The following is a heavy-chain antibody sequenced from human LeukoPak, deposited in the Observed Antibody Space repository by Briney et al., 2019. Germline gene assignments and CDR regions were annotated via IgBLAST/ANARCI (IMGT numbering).Heavy chain of an antibody. D-gene: IGHD2-2*02. CDR1: GYTFTSYG. CDR2: ISAYNGNT. V-gene: IGHV1-18*01. J-gene: IGHJ6*02. CDR3: ARSCSSTSCYRYYYYGMAV. Sequence: ASVKVSCKASGYTFTSYGISWVRQAPGQGLEWMGWISAYNGNTNYAQKLQGRVTMTTDTSTSTAYMELRSLRSDDTAVYYCARSCSSTSCYRYYYYGMAVWGQGTTVTVSS.